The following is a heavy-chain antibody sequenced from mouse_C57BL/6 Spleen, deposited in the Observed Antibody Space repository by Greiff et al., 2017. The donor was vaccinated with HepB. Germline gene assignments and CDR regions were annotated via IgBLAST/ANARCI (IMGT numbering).Heavy chain of an antibody. V-gene: IGHV10-1*01. D-gene: IGHD2-3*01. CDR1: GFSFNTYA. Sequence: DVMLVESGGGLVQPKGSLKLSCAASGFSFNTYAMNWVRQAPGKGLEWVARIRSKSNNYATYYADSVKDRFTISRDDSESMLYLQMNNLKTEDTAMYYCVRQRIYDGYSYAMDYWGQGTSVTVSS. CDR2: IRSKSNNYAT. CDR3: VRQRIYDGYSYAMDY. J-gene: IGHJ4*01.